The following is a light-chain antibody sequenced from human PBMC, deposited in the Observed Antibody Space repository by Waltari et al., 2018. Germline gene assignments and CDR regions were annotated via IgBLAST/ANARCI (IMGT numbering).Light chain of an antibody. CDR3: SSYTFSSALV. Sequence: QSALSQPASVPGAPGQSRTISCSRSSSDGGRDNDVSWYLQHPGKAPKLVIFDVSNRPSGVSNRFSGSKSDNTASLTISGLQAEDEADYYCSSYTFSSALVFGTGTKVTVL. CDR1: SSDGGRDND. CDR2: DVS. J-gene: IGLJ1*01. V-gene: IGLV2-14*03.